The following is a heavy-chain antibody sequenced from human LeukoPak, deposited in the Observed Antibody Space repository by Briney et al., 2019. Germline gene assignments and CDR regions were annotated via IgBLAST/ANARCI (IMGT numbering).Heavy chain of an antibody. CDR2: ISGSGGST. J-gene: IGHJ4*02. Sequence: GALRLSCAASGFTFSSYAMSWVRQAPGKGLEWVSAISGSGGSTYYADSVKGRFTISRDNSKNTLYLQMNSLRAEDTAVYYCAKVSGGYDSSLFDYWGQGTQVTVSS. CDR3: AKVSGGYDSSLFDY. V-gene: IGHV3-23*01. CDR1: GFTFSSYA. D-gene: IGHD5-12*01.